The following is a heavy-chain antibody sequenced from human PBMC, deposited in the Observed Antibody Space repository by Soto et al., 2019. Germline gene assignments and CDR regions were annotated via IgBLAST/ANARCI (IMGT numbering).Heavy chain of an antibody. J-gene: IGHJ4*02. CDR2: IIPIFGTA. V-gene: IGHV1-69*13. CDR3: AIEYSSSPPYYPIGY. CDR1: GGTFSSYS. Sequence: ASVKVSCKASGGTFSSYSISWVRQAPGQGLEWMGGIIPIFGTANYAQKFQGRVTITADESTSTAYMELSSLRSEDTAVYYCAIEYSSSPPYYPIGYWGQGTLVSVSS. D-gene: IGHD6-6*01.